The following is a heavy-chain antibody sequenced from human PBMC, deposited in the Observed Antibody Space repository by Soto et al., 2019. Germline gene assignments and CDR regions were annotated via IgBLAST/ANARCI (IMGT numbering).Heavy chain of an antibody. D-gene: IGHD6-13*01. CDR1: GGSISSYY. Sequence: SETLSLTCTVSGGSISSYYWSWIRQPPGKGLEWIGYIYYSGSTNYNPSLKSRVTISVDTSKNQFSLKLSSVTAADTAVYYCARDFGGAAAGPYDYWGQGTLVTVAS. J-gene: IGHJ4*02. V-gene: IGHV4-59*01. CDR3: ARDFGGAAAGPYDY. CDR2: IYYSGST.